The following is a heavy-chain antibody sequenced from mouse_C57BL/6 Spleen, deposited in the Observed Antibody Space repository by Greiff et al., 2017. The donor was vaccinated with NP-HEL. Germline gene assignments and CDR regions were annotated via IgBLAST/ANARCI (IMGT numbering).Heavy chain of an antibody. J-gene: IGHJ4*01. CDR3: ARQTDYYAMDY. CDR2: INPNNGGT. Sequence: EVQLQQSGPELVKPGASVKISCKASGYTFTDYYMNWVKQSHGKSLEWIGDINPNNGGTSYNQKFKGKATLTVDKSSSTAYMELRSLTSEDSAVYYCARQTDYYAMDYWGQGTSVTVSS. V-gene: IGHV1-26*01. CDR1: GYTFTDYY.